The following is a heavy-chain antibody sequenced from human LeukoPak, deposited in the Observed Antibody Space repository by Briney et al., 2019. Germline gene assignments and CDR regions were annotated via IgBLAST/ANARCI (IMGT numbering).Heavy chain of an antibody. Sequence: ASVKVSCKASGYTFTGYYMHWVRQAPGRGLEWMGWINPNSGGTNYAQKFQGRVTMTRDTSISTAYMELSRLRSDDTAVYYCARDPGNWRDFDYWGQGTLVTVSS. J-gene: IGHJ4*02. D-gene: IGHD1-1*01. CDR1: GYTFTGYY. CDR2: INPNSGGT. CDR3: ARDPGNWRDFDY. V-gene: IGHV1-2*02.